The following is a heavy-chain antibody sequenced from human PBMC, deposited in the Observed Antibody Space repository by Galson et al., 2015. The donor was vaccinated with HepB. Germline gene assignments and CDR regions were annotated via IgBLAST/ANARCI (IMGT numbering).Heavy chain of an antibody. CDR2: IYSGGTT. D-gene: IGHD2-15*01. J-gene: IGHJ4*02. V-gene: IGHV3-53*01. CDR3: ASPFCIGGSCYPVWY. Sequence: SLRLSCAASGFTVSHNYISWVRQAPGKGLEWVSLIYSGGTTKYADSVRGRFTISRDDSKNTLYLQMNNLRAEDTAVYYCASPFCIGGSCYPVWYWGQGTLVTVSS. CDR1: GFTVSHNY.